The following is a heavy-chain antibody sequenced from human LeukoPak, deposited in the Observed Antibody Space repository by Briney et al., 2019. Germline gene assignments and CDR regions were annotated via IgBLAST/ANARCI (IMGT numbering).Heavy chain of an antibody. CDR3: ARDLGPLLPFDY. J-gene: IGHJ4*02. D-gene: IGHD3-22*01. V-gene: IGHV3-66*01. CDR1: GFTVSSNY. Sequence: GGSLRLSCAASGFTVSSNYMIWVRQAPGKGLEWVSVIYSGGSTYYADSVKGRFTISRDNSKNTLYLQMNSLRAEDTAVYYCARDLGPLLPFDYWGQGTLVTVPS. CDR2: IYSGGST.